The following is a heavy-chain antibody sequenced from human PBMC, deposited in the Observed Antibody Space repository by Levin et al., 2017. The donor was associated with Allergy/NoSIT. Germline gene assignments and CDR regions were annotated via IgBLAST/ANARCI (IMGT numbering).Heavy chain of an antibody. Sequence: ASVKVSCKASGYIFSNYAMNWVRQAPGQGLEWMGWIHTKTGNPTYAQGVTGRFVFSLDTSVSTAYLQISSLKTEDTAVYYCARGNVVVAAAARYYFDSWGQGTLVTVSS. CDR2: IHTKTGNP. D-gene: IGHD2-15*01. CDR3: ARGNVVVAAAARYYFDS. CDR1: GYIFSNYA. V-gene: IGHV7-4-1*02. J-gene: IGHJ4*02.